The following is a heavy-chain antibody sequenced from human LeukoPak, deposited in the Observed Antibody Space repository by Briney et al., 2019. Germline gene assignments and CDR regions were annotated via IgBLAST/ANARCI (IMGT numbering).Heavy chain of an antibody. Sequence: GGSLRLPCAASGFTFSSYGMHWVRQAPGKGLEWVAVISYDGRNKNYADSVKGRFTISRDNSMNTLYLQMNGLRPEDTAVYYCAKVARDFWSGHAFDYWGQGTLVTVSS. CDR2: ISYDGRNK. CDR3: AKVARDFWSGHAFDY. V-gene: IGHV3-30*04. J-gene: IGHJ4*02. D-gene: IGHD3-3*01. CDR1: GFTFSSYG.